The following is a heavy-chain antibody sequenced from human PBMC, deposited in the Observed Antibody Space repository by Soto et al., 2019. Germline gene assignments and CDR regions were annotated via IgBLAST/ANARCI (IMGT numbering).Heavy chain of an antibody. CDR2: ISGSGDST. Sequence: PWGSLRISCAASGVTCANFAGHGFRKDPGKGLEWVSSISGSGDSTYYAASVKGRFTISRAHSKNPLCLQMNRLRAEATALFYSAKAGEMTVAPRALLACWGHGTVVPVSP. CDR3: AKAGEMTVAPRALLAC. V-gene: IGHV3-23*01. D-gene: IGHD6-19*01. CDR1: GVTCANFA. J-gene: IGHJ4*01.